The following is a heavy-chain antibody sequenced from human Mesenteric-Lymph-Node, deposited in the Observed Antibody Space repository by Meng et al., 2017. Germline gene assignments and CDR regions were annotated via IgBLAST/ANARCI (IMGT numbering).Heavy chain of an antibody. CDR3: ARGYYDSSGYGYWYFDL. J-gene: IGHJ2*01. D-gene: IGHD3-22*01. CDR1: GGSISSGNYY. CDR2: IYYSGST. Sequence: GQLQESGPGLVKPSQILSLTCPVSGGSISSGNYYWSWIRQPPGKGLEWIGYIYYSGSTYYNPSLKSRVTISVDTSKNQFSLKLSSVTAADTAVYYCARGYYDSSGYGYWYFDLWGRGTLVTVSS. V-gene: IGHV4-30-4*01.